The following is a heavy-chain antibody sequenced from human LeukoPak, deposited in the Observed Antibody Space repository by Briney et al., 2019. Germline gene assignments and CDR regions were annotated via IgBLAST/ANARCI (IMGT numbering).Heavy chain of an antibody. CDR2: INPDSGGT. Sequence: GASEKVSCKASGYTFTGYYMHWVRQAPAQGLGWMGRINPDSGGTNYAQKSQGRVTMTRGTSISTAYMELSTLRSDDTAVYYCARAASIAARYYYYCVMDVWGQGTTVTVSS. CDR3: ARAASIAARYYYYCVMDV. J-gene: IGHJ6*02. CDR1: GYTFTGYY. V-gene: IGHV1-2*02. D-gene: IGHD6-6*01.